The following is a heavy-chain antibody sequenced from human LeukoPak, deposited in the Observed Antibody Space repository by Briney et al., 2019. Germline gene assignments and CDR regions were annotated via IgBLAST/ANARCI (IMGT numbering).Heavy chain of an antibody. CDR3: ARKAGYYYGSGDY. D-gene: IGHD3-10*01. CDR1: GFTFSSYG. CDR2: IGGSGGSS. Sequence: PGGSLRLSCAASGFTFSSYGMSWVRQAPGKGLEWVSAIGGSGGSSYYADSVKGRVTISRDNSKNTLYLQMNSLRAEDTAVYYCARKAGYYYGSGDYWGQGTLVTVSS. V-gene: IGHV3-23*01. J-gene: IGHJ4*02.